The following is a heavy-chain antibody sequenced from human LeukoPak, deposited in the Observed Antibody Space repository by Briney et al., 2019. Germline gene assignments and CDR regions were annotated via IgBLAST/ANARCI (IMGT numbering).Heavy chain of an antibody. V-gene: IGHV4-39*01. CDR3: ARGGVNFSGSYYYFEY. CDR2: MYYSGTT. CDR1: GASIRTSSYY. Sequence: SETLSLTCTVSGASIRTSSYYWGWVRQPPGKGLEWLGNMYYSGTTDYSRSLKSRVTISADTSKNQFSLKLSSVTAADTAVYYCARGGVNFSGSYYYFEYWGQGSLVTVSS. J-gene: IGHJ4*02. D-gene: IGHD1-26*01.